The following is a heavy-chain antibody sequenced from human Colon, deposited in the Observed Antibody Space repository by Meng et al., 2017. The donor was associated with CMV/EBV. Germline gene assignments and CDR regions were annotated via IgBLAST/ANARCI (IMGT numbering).Heavy chain of an antibody. CDR1: GFTFSSYW. Sequence: GESLKISCAASGFTFSSYWMSWVRPAPGKGREWVANIKQDGSEKYYVDSVKGRFTISRDNAKNSLYLQMNSLRAEDTAVYYCARVLGYGSFDYWGQGTLVTVSS. CDR3: ARVLGYGSFDY. J-gene: IGHJ4*02. V-gene: IGHV3-7*01. D-gene: IGHD4-17*01. CDR2: IKQDGSEK.